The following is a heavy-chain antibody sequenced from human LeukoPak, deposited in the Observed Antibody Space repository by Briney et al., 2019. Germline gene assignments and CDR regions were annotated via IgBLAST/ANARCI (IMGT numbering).Heavy chain of an antibody. CDR1: GGSISSYY. D-gene: IGHD3-16*01. Sequence: PSETLSLTCTVSGGSISSYYWSWIRQPPGKGLEWIGYIYYSGSTNYNPSLKGRVTISVDTSKNQFSLKLSSVTAADTAVYYCARRIRGPFGFDYWGQGTLVTVSS. CDR3: ARRIRGPFGFDY. J-gene: IGHJ4*02. V-gene: IGHV4-59*01. CDR2: IYYSGST.